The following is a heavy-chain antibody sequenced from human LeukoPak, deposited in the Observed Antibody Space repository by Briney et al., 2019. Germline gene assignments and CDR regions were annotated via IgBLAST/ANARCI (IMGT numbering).Heavy chain of an antibody. CDR3: AKGPLRGTAAAIDY. CDR2: ISYDGNEI. CDR1: GFPFNTYA. J-gene: IGHJ4*02. Sequence: GGSLRLSCAASGFPFNTYAMHWFRQAPGKGLEWVAVISYDGNEIYYADSVKGRFTISRDNSRDTLYLQMNTLRAEDTAVYYCAKGPLRGTAAAIDYWGQGTLVTVSS. V-gene: IGHV3-30-3*01. D-gene: IGHD2-2*01.